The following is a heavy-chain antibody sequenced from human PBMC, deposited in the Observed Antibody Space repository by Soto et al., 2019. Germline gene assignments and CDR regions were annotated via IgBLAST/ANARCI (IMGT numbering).Heavy chain of an antibody. CDR2: IYYSGST. V-gene: IGHV4-31*03. D-gene: IGHD3-22*01. CDR1: GGSISSGGYY. Sequence: PSETLSLTCTVSGGSISSGGYYWSWIRQYPGKGLEWIGYIYYSGSTYYNPSLKSRVTISVDTSKNQFSLKLSSVTAADTAVYYCARDRDYYDSSGYYYEGGFFDYWGQGTLVTVSS. J-gene: IGHJ4*02. CDR3: ARDRDYYDSSGYYYEGGFFDY.